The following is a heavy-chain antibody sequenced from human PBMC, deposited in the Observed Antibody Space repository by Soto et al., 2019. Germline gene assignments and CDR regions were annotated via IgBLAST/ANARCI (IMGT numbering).Heavy chain of an antibody. CDR3: ARGLLGYCSGGSCYSDNNWFDP. D-gene: IGHD2-15*01. CDR1: GYTFTSYD. Sequence: ASVKFSCKASGYTFTSYDTNWVRQATGQGLEWMGWMNPNSGNTGYAQKFQGRVTMTRNTSISTAYMELSSLRSEDTAVYYCARGLLGYCSGGSCYSDNNWFDPWGQGTLVTVSS. CDR2: MNPNSGNT. V-gene: IGHV1-8*01. J-gene: IGHJ5*02.